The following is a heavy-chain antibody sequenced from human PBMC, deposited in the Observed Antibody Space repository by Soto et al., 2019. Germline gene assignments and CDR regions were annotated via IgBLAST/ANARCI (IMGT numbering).Heavy chain of an antibody. CDR1: GFTFSSYA. V-gene: IGHV3-23*01. D-gene: IGHD3-3*01. J-gene: IGHJ4*02. Sequence: GGSLRLSCAASGFTFSSYAMSWVRQAPGKGLEWVSAISGSGGSTYYADSVKGRFTISRDNSKNTLYLQMNSLRAEDTAVYYCAKSPSLGFLEWLLPNWGQGTLVTVSS. CDR3: AKSPSLGFLEWLLPN. CDR2: ISGSGGST.